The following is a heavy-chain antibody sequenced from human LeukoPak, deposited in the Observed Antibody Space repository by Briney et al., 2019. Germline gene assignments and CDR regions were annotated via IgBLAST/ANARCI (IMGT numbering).Heavy chain of an antibody. J-gene: IGHJ4*02. CDR2: IYYSGST. Sequence: PSETLSLTCAVSGGSISSSNWWSWVRQPPGKGLEWIGYIYYSGSTYYNPSLKSRVTISVDTSKNQFSLKLSSVTAADTAVYYCARVEWHYFDYWGQGTLVTVSS. V-gene: IGHV4-30-4*01. D-gene: IGHD3-3*01. CDR3: ARVEWHYFDY. CDR1: GGSISSSNW.